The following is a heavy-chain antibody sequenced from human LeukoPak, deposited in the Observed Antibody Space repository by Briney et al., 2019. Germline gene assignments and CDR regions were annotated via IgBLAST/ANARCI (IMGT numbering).Heavy chain of an antibody. D-gene: IGHD3-16*02. J-gene: IGHJ4*02. CDR2: ISAYNGNT. CDR1: GYTFTNYG. Sequence: ASVKVSCKASGYTFTNYGIIWVRQAPGQGLEWMGWISAYNGNTNYAQKLQGRVTMTTDTSTSTAYMELRSLRSDDTAVYYCARDAGYDYVWGSYRYIFGYFDYWGQGTLVTVSS. V-gene: IGHV1-18*01. CDR3: ARDAGYDYVWGSYRYIFGYFDY.